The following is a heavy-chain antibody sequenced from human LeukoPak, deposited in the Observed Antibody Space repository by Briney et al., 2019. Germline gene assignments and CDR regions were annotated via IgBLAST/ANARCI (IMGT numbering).Heavy chain of an antibody. CDR1: GFTFSSYA. J-gene: IGHJ4*02. CDR2: ISGSGGAT. CDR3: AKSTVTTGDWYFDY. D-gene: IGHD4-17*01. Sequence: GGSLRLSCAASGFTFSSYAMTWVRQAPGKGLEWVSAISGSGGATYYAASVKGRFTISRDNSKSTLYLQMNSLRAEDTAVYYCAKSTVTTGDWYFDYWGQGTLVTVSS. V-gene: IGHV3-23*01.